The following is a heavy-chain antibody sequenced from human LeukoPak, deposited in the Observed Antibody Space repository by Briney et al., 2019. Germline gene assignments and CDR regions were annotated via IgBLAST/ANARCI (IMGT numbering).Heavy chain of an antibody. V-gene: IGHV1-69*04. D-gene: IGHD5-12*01. CDR1: GGIFSSYT. J-gene: IGHJ4*02. CDR2: IIPLLGIA. Sequence: SVKVSCKASGGIFSSYTISWVRQAPGQGLEWMGRIIPLLGIANYAQKFQGRVTIIGDKSTSTAYMELSSLRSEDTAVYYCARDDADSAYADGDYWGQGTLVTVSS. CDR3: ARDDADSAYADGDY.